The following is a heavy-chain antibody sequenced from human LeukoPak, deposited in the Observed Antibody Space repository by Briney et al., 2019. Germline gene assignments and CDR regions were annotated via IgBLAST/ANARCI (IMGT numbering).Heavy chain of an antibody. CDR2: IYSGGST. Sequence: GGSLRLSCAASGFTVSSNYMSWVRQAPGKGLEWVSVIYSGGSTYYADSVKGRFTISRDNSKNTLYLQMNSLRAEDTAVYYCAKDLRSPHFYFDYWGQGTLVTVSS. CDR1: GFTVSSNY. CDR3: AKDLRSPHFYFDY. J-gene: IGHJ4*02. V-gene: IGHV3-53*01. D-gene: IGHD3-10*01.